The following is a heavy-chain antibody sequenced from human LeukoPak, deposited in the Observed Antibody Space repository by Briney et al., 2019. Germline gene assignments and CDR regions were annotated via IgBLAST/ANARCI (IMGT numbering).Heavy chain of an antibody. CDR1: GFTFSSYW. V-gene: IGHV3-74*01. CDR3: AKVKSAMTTHNWFDP. CDR2: INTDGSRT. Sequence: PGGSLRLSCAASGFTFSSYWMHWVRQAPGKGLVWVSRINTDGSRTSYADSVKGRLTISRDNAKNTLYLQMNSLRAEDTAVYYCAKVKSAMTTHNWFDPWGQGTLVTVSS. D-gene: IGHD5-18*01. J-gene: IGHJ5*02.